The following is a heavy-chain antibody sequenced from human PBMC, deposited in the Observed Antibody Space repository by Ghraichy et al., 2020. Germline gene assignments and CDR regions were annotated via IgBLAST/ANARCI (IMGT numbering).Heavy chain of an antibody. V-gene: IGHV4-61*02. J-gene: IGHJ6*02. CDR3: ARGPYSKHYYYYYYGMDV. Sequence: SETLSLTCTVSGGSISSGYYFWSWIRQPAGKGLEWIGRISTSGSTSYNPSLKSRVTISIDTSQNQFSLRLSSVTAADTAVYYCARGPYSKHYYYYYYGMDVWGQGTTVTVPS. CDR1: GGSISSGYYF. CDR2: ISTSGST. D-gene: IGHD4-11*01.